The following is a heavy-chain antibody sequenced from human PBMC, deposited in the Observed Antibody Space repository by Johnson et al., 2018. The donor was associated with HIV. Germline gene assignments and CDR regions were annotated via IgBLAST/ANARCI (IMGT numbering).Heavy chain of an antibody. CDR3: ARALSVVVEWWELPGHAFDI. J-gene: IGHJ3*02. Sequence: EQLVESGGGLVQPGGSLRLSCAASGFTFSSYWMSWVRQAPGKGLEWVANIKQDGSEKYYVDSVKGRFTISSDNAKNSLYLQMNSLRAEDTAGYYCARALSVVVEWWELPGHAFDIWGQGTMVTVSS. V-gene: IGHV3-7*05. CDR2: IKQDGSEK. CDR1: GFTFSSYW. D-gene: IGHD1-26*01.